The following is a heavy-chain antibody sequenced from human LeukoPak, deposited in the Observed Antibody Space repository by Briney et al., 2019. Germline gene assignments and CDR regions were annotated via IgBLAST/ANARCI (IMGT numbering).Heavy chain of an antibody. D-gene: IGHD4-17*01. CDR3: ARNGDYGDHNFDY. CDR1: GFTFSSYA. CDR2: ISYDGSNK. J-gene: IGHJ4*02. V-gene: IGHV3-30-3*01. Sequence: GGSLRLSCAASGFTFSSYAMHWVRQAPGKGLEWVAVISYDGSNKYYADSVKGRFTISRDNSKNTLYLQMNSLRAEDTAVYYCARNGDYGDHNFDYWGQGTLVTVSS.